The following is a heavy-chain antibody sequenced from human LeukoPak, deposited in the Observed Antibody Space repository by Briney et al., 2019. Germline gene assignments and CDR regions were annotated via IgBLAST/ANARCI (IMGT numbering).Heavy chain of an antibody. CDR1: GFTFSSYG. CDR3: AKDANSGYDYVGVLDD. Sequence: PGGSLRLSCAASGFTFSSYGMHWVRQAPGKGLEWVAFIRYDGSNKYYADSVKGRFTISRDNSKNTLYLQMNSLRAEDTAVYYCAKDANSGYDYVGVLDDWGQGTLVTVSS. J-gene: IGHJ4*02. D-gene: IGHD5-12*01. V-gene: IGHV3-30*02. CDR2: IRYDGSNK.